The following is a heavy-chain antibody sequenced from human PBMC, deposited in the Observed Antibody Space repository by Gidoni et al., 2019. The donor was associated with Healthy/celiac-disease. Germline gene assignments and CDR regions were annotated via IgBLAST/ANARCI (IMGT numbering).Heavy chain of an antibody. J-gene: IGHJ6*02. D-gene: IGHD3-3*01. CDR1: GFPFSSYA. V-gene: IGHV3-30*04. CDR2: ISYDGSNK. CDR3: ASTGNLSYYDLWSGYYSYYYYGMDV. Sequence: QVQLVESGGGVVQPGRSLSLSCAASGFPFSSYAMHWVRQAPGKGLEWVAVISYDGSNKYYADSVKGRFTIARDNSKNTLYLQMNSLRAEDTAVYYWASTGNLSYYDLWSGYYSYYYYGMDVWGQGTTVTVSS.